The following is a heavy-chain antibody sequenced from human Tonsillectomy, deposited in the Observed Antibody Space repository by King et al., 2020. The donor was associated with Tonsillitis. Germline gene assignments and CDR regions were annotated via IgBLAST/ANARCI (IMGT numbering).Heavy chain of an antibody. D-gene: IGHD3-22*01. V-gene: IGHV5-51*01. J-gene: IGHJ3*02. CDR3: SRYDSTGAGAFDI. Sequence: EVQLVESGAEVKKPGESLKISCKGSGYSFTRYWIVWVRQMPGKGLEWMGSIYPGDSETRYSPSFQGQVTISADKSISTAFLQWSRLKASDSAIYYCSRYDSTGAGAFDIWGQGTMVTVSS. CDR1: GYSFTRYW. CDR2: IYPGDSET.